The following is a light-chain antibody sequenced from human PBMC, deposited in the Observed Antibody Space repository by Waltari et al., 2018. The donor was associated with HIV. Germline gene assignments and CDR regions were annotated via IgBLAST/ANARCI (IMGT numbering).Light chain of an antibody. CDR1: SSDVVDYNY. CDR3: CSYAGSSTYV. V-gene: IGLV2-23*02. CDR2: DVS. Sequence: QSALTQPASVSGSPGQSVTFSCIGTSSDVVDYNYVSWYQPLPGKAPRLMIYDVSKRPSGVSNRVSGSKSGNTASLTISGLQADDEADYYCCSYAGSSTYVFGTGTKVTVL. J-gene: IGLJ1*01.